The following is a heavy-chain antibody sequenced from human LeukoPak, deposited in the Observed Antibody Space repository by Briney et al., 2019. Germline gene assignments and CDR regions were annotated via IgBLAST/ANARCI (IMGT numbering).Heavy chain of an antibody. J-gene: IGHJ4*02. Sequence: SVKVSCKASGGTFSSYAISWVRQAPGQGLEWMGGIIPIFGTANYAQKFQGRVTITADESTSTAYMELSSLRSKDTAVYYCARPAATYSAAFDYWGQGTLVTVSS. CDR3: ARPAATYSAAFDY. D-gene: IGHD2-2*01. CDR2: IIPIFGTA. V-gene: IGHV1-69*01. CDR1: GGTFSSYA.